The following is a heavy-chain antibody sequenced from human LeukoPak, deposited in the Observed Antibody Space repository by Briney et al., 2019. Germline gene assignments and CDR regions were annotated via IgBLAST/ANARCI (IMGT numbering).Heavy chain of an antibody. Sequence: PGGSLRLSCAASGFTFSGYWMHWVRQAPGKGLVWVSRINSDGSSTSYADSVKGRFTISRDNAKNTLYLQMNSLRAEDTAVYYCARGGSYSHNSFDVWGQRTTPTVSS. V-gene: IGHV3-74*01. CDR3: ARGGSYSHNSFDV. D-gene: IGHD3-10*01. CDR1: GFTFSGYW. J-gene: IGHJ3*01. CDR2: INSDGSST.